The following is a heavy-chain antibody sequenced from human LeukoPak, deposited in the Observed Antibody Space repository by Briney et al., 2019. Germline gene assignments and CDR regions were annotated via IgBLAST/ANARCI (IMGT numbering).Heavy chain of an antibody. J-gene: IGHJ2*01. CDR3: ASEAVAGTGPGAWYFDL. V-gene: IGHV3-30-3*01. Sequence: GGSLRLSCAASGFTFSSYAMHWVRQAPGKGLEWVAVISYDGSNKYYADSVKGRFTISRDNSKNTLYLQMNSLRAEDTAVYYCASEAVAGTGPGAWYFDLWGRGTLVTVSS. D-gene: IGHD6-19*01. CDR1: GFTFSSYA. CDR2: ISYDGSNK.